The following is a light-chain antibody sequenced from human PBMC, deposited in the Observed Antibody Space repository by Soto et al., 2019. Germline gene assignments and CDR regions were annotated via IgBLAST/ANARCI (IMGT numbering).Light chain of an antibody. CDR1: SGSVSTNYY. Sequence: QTVVTQEPSFSVSPGGTVTLTCGFSSGSVSTNYYPSWYQQTPGQAPRTLIYNTNIRSSGVPDRFSGSILGNRAALSITGAQADDESDYYCVLYMGSGLSIFGGGTQLTVL. J-gene: IGLJ2*01. CDR3: VLYMGSGLSI. CDR2: NTN. V-gene: IGLV8-61*01.